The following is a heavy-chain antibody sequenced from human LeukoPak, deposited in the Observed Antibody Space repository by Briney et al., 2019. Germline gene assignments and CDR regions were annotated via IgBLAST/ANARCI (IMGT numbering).Heavy chain of an antibody. D-gene: IGHD6-19*01. J-gene: IGHJ4*02. Sequence: PGGSLRLSCAASGFTFSSYSMNWGRQAPGQELEWFSSISSSSSYIYYADSLKGRFTISIDNAKNSLYLQMNSLRAEDTAVYYCARDSYSSGWYDGGDYWGQGTLVTVSS. CDR3: ARDSYSSGWYDGGDY. CDR2: ISSSSSYI. V-gene: IGHV3-21*01. CDR1: GFTFSSYS.